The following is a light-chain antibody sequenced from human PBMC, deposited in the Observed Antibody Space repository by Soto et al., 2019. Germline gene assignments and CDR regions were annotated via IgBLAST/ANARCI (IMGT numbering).Light chain of an antibody. Sequence: QLVLTQPPSVSGAPGQRVTISCTGSSSNIGAGYDVHWYQQLPGTAPRLLIHANSDRPSGVPDRFSGSKSGTSASLAITGLQAEDEADYYCQSYDNSLSGDVVFGGGTKLTVL. CDR1: SSNIGAGYD. CDR3: QSYDNSLSGDVV. J-gene: IGLJ2*01. V-gene: IGLV1-40*01. CDR2: ANS.